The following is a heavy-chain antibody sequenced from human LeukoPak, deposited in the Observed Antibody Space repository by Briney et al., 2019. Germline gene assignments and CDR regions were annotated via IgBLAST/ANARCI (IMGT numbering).Heavy chain of an antibody. V-gene: IGHV4-30-4*08. D-gene: IGHD4/OR15-4a*01. CDR2: IYYSGST. Sequence: SQTLSLTCTVSGGSISSGDYYWSWIRQPPGKGLEWIGYIYYSGSTYYNPSLKSRVTTSVDTSKNQFSLNLSSLTAADTAVYYCARVPYGDYVDYWGQGTLVTVSS. CDR3: ARVPYGDYVDY. J-gene: IGHJ4*02. CDR1: GGSISSGDYY.